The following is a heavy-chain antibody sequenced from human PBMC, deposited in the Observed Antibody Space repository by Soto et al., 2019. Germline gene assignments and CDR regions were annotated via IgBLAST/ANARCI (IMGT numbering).Heavy chain of an antibody. D-gene: IGHD1-1*01. CDR1: GGSISTVGHY. CDR2: IYHTGST. J-gene: IGHJ4*02. V-gene: IGHV4-31*03. Sequence: SETLSLTCSVSGGSISTVGHYWTWIRQPPGKGLEWIGSIYHTGSTYYSKSLRSRLTMSVDTSKSQFSLRLSSVAAADTAVYYCARATGTLRSRNCDYWGQGSLVTVSA. CDR3: ARATGTLRSRNCDY.